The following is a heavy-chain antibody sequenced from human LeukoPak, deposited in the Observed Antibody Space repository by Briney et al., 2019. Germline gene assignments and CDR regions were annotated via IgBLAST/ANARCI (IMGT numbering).Heavy chain of an antibody. CDR2: ISSNSITI. J-gene: IGHJ4*02. Sequence: PGGSLRLSCAASGFTFSNAWMSWVRQAPGKGLEWVSYISSNSITIYYADSVKGRFTISRDSAKNSLYLQMNSLRDEDTAVYYCARGYSALDYWGQGTLVTVSS. D-gene: IGHD6-13*01. CDR3: ARGYSALDY. CDR1: GFTFSNAW. V-gene: IGHV3-48*02.